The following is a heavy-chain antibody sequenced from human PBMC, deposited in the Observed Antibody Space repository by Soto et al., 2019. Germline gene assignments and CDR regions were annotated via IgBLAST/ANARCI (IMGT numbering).Heavy chain of an antibody. CDR3: ARSDGRY. J-gene: IGHJ4*02. CDR1: GGTFSTYA. V-gene: IGHV1-69*05. Sequence: SVKVSFKAPGGTFSTYAISWVRQAPGQGLEWMGGIIPMFGTANYAQKFQGRVTMTRNTSISTAYMELSSLRSEDTAVYYCARSDGRYWGQGTLVTFSS. CDR2: IIPMFGTA.